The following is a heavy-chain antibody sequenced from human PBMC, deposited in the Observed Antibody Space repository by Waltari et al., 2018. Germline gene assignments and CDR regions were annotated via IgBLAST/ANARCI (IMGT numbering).Heavy chain of an antibody. J-gene: IGHJ6*02. V-gene: IGHV3-74*01. CDR1: GFTFSTYW. Sequence: DVQLVESGGGLVQPGGSLRLSCAASGFTFSTYWMHWVRQAPGKGLVWGSRVRMDGTTTDYADSVKGRFTISRDNAKNTLYLQMNSLRTEDTAVYYCAKVGILAGYNYGIDVWGQGTTVTVSS. CDR3: AKVGILAGYNYGIDV. CDR2: VRMDGTTT. D-gene: IGHD3-9*01.